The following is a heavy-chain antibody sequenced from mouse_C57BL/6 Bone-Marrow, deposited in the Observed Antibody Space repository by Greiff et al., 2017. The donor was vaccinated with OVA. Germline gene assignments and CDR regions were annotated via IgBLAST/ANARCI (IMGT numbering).Heavy chain of an antibody. CDR3: ARRGGRAMDY. D-gene: IGHD1-1*02. Sequence: VQGVESGAELVRPGTSVKMSCKASGYTFTNYWIGGAKQRPGHGLEWIGAIYPGGGYTNYNEKFKGKATLTADKSSSTAYMQFSSLTSEDSAIYDCARRGGRAMDYWGQGTSVTVSS. CDR1: GYTFTNYW. J-gene: IGHJ4*01. CDR2: IYPGGGYT. V-gene: IGHV1-63*01.